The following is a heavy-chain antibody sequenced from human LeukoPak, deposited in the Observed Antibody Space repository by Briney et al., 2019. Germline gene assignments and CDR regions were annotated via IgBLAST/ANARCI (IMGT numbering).Heavy chain of an antibody. J-gene: IGHJ6*02. D-gene: IGHD1-1*01. CDR1: GFTFSHFF. Sequence: PGGSLRLSCAASGFTFSHFFMNWIRQAPGKGPECVSYIGSGGSPIYYADSVKGRFTISRDNAKNSLYLQMNSLRAEDTAVYYCAREPVLYGMDVWGQGTTVTVSS. CDR3: AREPVLYGMDV. CDR2: IGSGGSPI. V-gene: IGHV3-11*04.